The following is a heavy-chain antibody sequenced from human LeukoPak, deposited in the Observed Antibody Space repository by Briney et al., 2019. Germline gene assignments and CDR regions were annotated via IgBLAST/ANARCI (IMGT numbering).Heavy chain of an antibody. CDR1: GFTFSSYE. J-gene: IGHJ4*02. V-gene: IGHV3-48*03. CDR3: ARGARWIDF. D-gene: IGHD1-1*01. CDR2: ISSSSSTI. Sequence: GTSLRLSCAASGFTFSSYEMNWVRQAPGKGLEWVSYISSSSSTIYYADSVKGRFTISRDNAKNSLYLQMNSLRAEDTAVYYCARGARWIDFWGQGTLVTVSS.